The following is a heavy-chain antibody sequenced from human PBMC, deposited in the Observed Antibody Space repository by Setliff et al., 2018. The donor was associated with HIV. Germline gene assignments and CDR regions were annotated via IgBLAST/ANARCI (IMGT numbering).Heavy chain of an antibody. CDR3: ARVFPPIRGAPFGTPPGAFDI. CDR2: VHPTGST. J-gene: IGHJ3*02. V-gene: IGHV4-4*07. Sequence: ETLSLTCSVSGDSMSPYYWSWIRQSADKGLEWIGRVHPTGSTIYNPSLRSRVTMSVDTSKSQFSLKLSSVTAADTAMYYCARVFPPIRGAPFGTPPGAFDIWGQGTMVTVTS. CDR1: GDSMSPYY. D-gene: IGHD2-15*01.